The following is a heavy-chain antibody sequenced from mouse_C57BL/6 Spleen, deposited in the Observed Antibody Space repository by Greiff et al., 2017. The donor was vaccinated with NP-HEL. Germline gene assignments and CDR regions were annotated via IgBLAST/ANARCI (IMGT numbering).Heavy chain of an antibody. Sequence: VQLQQPGAELVKPGASVKMSCKASGYTFTSYWITWVKQRPGQGLEWIGDIYPGSGSTNYNEKFKSKATLTVDTSSSTAYMQLSSLTSEDSAVYYCARHYYGSSYVRYYAMDYWGQGTSVTVSS. J-gene: IGHJ4*01. CDR1: GYTFTSYW. CDR2: IYPGSGST. CDR3: ARHYYGSSYVRYYAMDY. V-gene: IGHV1-55*01. D-gene: IGHD1-1*01.